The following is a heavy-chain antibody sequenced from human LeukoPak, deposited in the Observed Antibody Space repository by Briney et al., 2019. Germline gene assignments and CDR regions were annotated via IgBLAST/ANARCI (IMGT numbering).Heavy chain of an antibody. J-gene: IGHJ4*02. Sequence: ASVKVSCKASGYTFTGYYMHWVRQAPGQGLEWMGRINPNSGGTNYAQKFQGRVTMTRDTSICTAYMELSRLRSDDTAVYYCARDNDSSGYYNPIDYWGQGTLVTVSS. CDR2: INPNSGGT. CDR3: ARDNDSSGYYNPIDY. V-gene: IGHV1-2*06. CDR1: GYTFTGYY. D-gene: IGHD3-22*01.